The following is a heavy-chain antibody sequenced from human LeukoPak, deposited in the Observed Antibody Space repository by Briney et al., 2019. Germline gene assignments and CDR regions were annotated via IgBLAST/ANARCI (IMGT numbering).Heavy chain of an antibody. Sequence: GGSLRLSCAASGFTFSSYSMNWVRQAPGKGLEWVSSISSSSSYIYYADSVKGRFTISRDNAKNSLYLQMNSLRAEDTAVYYCARYTGYCSSTSCYFYYFDYWGQGTLVTVSS. CDR1: GFTFSSYS. CDR3: ARYTGYCSSTSCYFYYFDY. D-gene: IGHD2-2*01. CDR2: ISSSSSYI. V-gene: IGHV3-21*01. J-gene: IGHJ4*02.